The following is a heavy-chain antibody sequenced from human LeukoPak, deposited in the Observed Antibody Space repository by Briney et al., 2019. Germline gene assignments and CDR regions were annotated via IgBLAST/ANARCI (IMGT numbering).Heavy chain of an antibody. D-gene: IGHD2-21*02. V-gene: IGHV4-61*02. CDR3: ARGVVVTDPIDY. CDR1: GGSISSGSYY. Sequence: PSETLSLTCTVSGGSISSGSYYWSWIRQPAGKGLEWIGRIYISGSTNYNPSLKSRVTISVDTSKNQFSLKLSSVTAADTAVYYCARGVVVTDPIDYWGQGTLVTVSS. CDR2: IYISGST. J-gene: IGHJ4*02.